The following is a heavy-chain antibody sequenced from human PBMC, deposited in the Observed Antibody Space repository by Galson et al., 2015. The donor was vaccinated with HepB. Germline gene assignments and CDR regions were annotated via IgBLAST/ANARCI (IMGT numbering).Heavy chain of an antibody. D-gene: IGHD1-26*01. Sequence: SVKVSCKVSGYTLTELSMHWVRQAPGKGLEWMGGFDPEDGETIYAQEFQGRVTMTEDTSTDTAYMELSSLRSEDTAVYYCATDRIVGAYQFDYWGQGTLVTVSS. CDR2: FDPEDGET. CDR3: ATDRIVGAYQFDY. J-gene: IGHJ4*02. CDR1: GYTLTELS. V-gene: IGHV1-24*01.